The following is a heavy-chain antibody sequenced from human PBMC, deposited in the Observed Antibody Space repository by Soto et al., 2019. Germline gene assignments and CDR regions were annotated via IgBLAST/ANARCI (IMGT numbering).Heavy chain of an antibody. J-gene: IGHJ4*02. Sequence: SVKVSCKASVGTFSSYAISWVRQAPGQGLEWMGGIIPIFGTANYAQKFQGRVTITADESTSTAYMELSSLRSEDTAVYYCAREGNSGSYPNFDYWGQGTLVTVSS. CDR3: AREGNSGSYPNFDY. CDR1: VGTFSSYA. CDR2: IIPIFGTA. D-gene: IGHD1-26*01. V-gene: IGHV1-69*13.